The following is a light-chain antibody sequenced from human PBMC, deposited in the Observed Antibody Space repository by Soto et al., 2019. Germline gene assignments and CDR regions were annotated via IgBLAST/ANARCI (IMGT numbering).Light chain of an antibody. V-gene: IGLV2-14*01. CDR2: DVN. CDR3: SSYTSGSAWV. Sequence: QSALTQPASVSGSPGQSITISCTGTSSDIGGYNYVSWHQQHPGKAPKLMIDDVNNRPSGVSNRFSGSKSGNTASLTISGLQAEDEADYYCSSYTSGSAWVFGGGTQLTVL. CDR1: SSDIGGYNY. J-gene: IGLJ3*02.